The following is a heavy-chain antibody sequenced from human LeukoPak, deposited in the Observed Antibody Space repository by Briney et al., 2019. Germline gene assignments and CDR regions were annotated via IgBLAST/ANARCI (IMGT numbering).Heavy chain of an antibody. Sequence: PGGSLRLSCAAAGVTVSSNYMSWVRRAPGKGREGVSTIHSDGRTYYADSVKGRFTISRENSKNTRYVQMNSLRAEDTAVYYCARDGRSGNFDKSGQGTLVSVSS. V-gene: IGHV3-53*01. D-gene: IGHD1-26*01. CDR3: ARDGRSGNFDK. CDR1: GVTVSSNY. J-gene: IGHJ4*02. CDR2: IHSDGRT.